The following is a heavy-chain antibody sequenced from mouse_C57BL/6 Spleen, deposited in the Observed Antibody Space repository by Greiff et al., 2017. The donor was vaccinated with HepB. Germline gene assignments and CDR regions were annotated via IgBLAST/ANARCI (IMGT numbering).Heavy chain of an antibody. CDR3: ARLLYERDY. D-gene: IGHD2-12*01. CDR2: IYPSDSET. Sequence: VQLQQPGAELVRPGSSVKLSCKASGYTFTSYWMDWVKQRPGQGLEWIGNIYPSDSETHYNQKFKDKATLTVDKSSSTAYMQLSSLTSEDSAVYYCARLLYERDYWGQGTTLTVSS. J-gene: IGHJ2*01. V-gene: IGHV1-61*01. CDR1: GYTFTSYW.